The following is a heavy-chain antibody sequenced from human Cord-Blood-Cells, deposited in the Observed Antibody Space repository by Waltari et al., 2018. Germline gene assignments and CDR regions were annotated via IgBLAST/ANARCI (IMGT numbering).Heavy chain of an antibody. D-gene: IGHD3-10*01. CDR3: ARAWEFDAFDI. CDR1: GGSFSGYE. CDR2: INHSGTT. V-gene: IGHV4-34*01. Sequence: QVQLQQWGAGLLKPSETLSLTCAVYGGSFSGYEWSWTRQPPGKGWGGIGEINHSGTTNYIPALKSRVTISVDTSKNQFSRKLSSVTAADTAVYYCARAWEFDAFDIWGQGTMVTVSS. J-gene: IGHJ3*02.